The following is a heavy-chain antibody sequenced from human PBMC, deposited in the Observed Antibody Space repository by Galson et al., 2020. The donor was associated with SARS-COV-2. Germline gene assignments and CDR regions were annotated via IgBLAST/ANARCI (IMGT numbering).Heavy chain of an antibody. Sequence: NSGGSLRLSCAASGFTFSSYSMNWVRQAPGKGLEWVSSISSSSSYIYYADSVKGRFTISRDNAKNSLYLQMNSLRAEDTAVYYCAAHRGGYANYWGQGTLVTVSS. V-gene: IGHV3-21*01. J-gene: IGHJ4*02. CDR2: ISSSSSYI. CDR1: GFTFSSYS. D-gene: IGHD5-12*01. CDR3: AAHRGGYANY.